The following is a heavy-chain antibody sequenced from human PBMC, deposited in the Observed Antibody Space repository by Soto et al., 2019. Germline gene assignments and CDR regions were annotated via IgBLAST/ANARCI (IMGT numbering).Heavy chain of an antibody. CDR1: GLTLGSYA. D-gene: IGHD3-3*01. CDR2: ISYDGSNK. V-gene: IGHV3-30-3*01. J-gene: IGHJ4*02. CDR3: ARGERVALNLDF. Sequence: GGSLRLSCAASGLTLGSYAVHWVRKAPGKGLEWVAVISYDGSNKYYADSVKGRFTISRDNSKNTLYLQLTSLRAEDTAVYYCARGERVALNLDFRGQGTLVTVSS.